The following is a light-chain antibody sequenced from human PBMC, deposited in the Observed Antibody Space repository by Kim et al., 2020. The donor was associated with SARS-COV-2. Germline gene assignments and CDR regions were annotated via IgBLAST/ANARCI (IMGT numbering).Light chain of an antibody. CDR3: AAWDDSLNGWV. V-gene: IGLV1-44*01. J-gene: IGLJ3*02. Sequence: GQRVTISCSGSSSNIGSNTVNWYQQRPGTAPKLLIYSNNKRPSGVPDRFSGSKSGTSASLAISGLQSEDEADYYCAAWDDSLNGWVFGGGTQLTVL. CDR2: SNN. CDR1: SSNIGSNT.